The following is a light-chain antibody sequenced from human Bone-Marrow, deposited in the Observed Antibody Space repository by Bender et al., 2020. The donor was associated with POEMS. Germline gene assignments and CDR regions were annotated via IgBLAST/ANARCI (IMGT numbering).Light chain of an antibody. CDR1: SSDVGAYNL. CDR3: CSFAGSYTVV. J-gene: IGLJ2*01. Sequence: QSALAQPASVSGSPGQSITISCTASSSDVGAYNLVSWYQQQPGKAPRLILYEDIKRPSGVSERFSGSKSGNTASLTISGLQAEDEADYICCSFAGSYTVVFGGGTKLTVL. V-gene: IGLV2-23*01. CDR2: EDI.